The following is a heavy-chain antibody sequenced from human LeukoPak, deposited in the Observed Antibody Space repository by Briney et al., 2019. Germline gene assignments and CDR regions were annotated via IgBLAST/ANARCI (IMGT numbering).Heavy chain of an antibody. Sequence: RASVKVSCKASGGTFSSYAISWVRQAPGQGLEWMGGIIPIFGTANYAQKFQGRVTITADESTSTAYMELSSLRSEDTAVYYCARGGYSSSWSKKKKKNYYYYYGMDVWGQGTTVTVSS. CDR3: ARGGYSSSWSKKKKKNYYYYYGMDV. CDR1: GGTFSSYA. CDR2: IIPIFGTA. V-gene: IGHV1-69*13. J-gene: IGHJ6*02. D-gene: IGHD6-13*01.